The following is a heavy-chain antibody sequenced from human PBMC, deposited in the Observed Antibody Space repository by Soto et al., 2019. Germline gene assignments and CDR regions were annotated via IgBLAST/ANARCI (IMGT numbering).Heavy chain of an antibody. CDR2: IIPILGIA. J-gene: IGHJ5*02. CDR3: ARSAESPKDPTNWFDP. CDR1: GGTFSSYT. V-gene: IGHV1-69*02. Sequence: SVKVSCKASGGTFSSYTISWVRQAPGQGLEWMGRIIPILGIANYAQKFQGRVTITADKSTSTAYMELSSLRSEDTAVYYCARSAESPKDPTNWFDPWGQGTLVTVSS.